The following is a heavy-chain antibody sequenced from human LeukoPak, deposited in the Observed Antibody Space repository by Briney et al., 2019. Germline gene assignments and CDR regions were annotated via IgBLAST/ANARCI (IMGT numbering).Heavy chain of an antibody. V-gene: IGHV3-21*04. CDR2: ISSSSSYI. CDR3: AKDSRYSGYDGDFDY. Sequence: GGSLRLSCAASGFTFSSYSMNWVRQAPGKGLEWVSSISSSSSYIYYADSVKGRFTISRDNAKNSLYLQMNSLRAEDTALYYCAKDSRYSGYDGDFDYWGQGTLVTVSS. D-gene: IGHD5-12*01. J-gene: IGHJ4*02. CDR1: GFTFSSYS.